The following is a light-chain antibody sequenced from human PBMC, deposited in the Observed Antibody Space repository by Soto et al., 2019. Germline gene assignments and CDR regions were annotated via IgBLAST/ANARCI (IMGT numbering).Light chain of an antibody. CDR2: EGS. V-gene: IGLV2-23*03. CDR3: CSYAGNRTFV. CDR1: SSDFGIYDL. Sequence: QSALTQPASVSGSPVQSITISCTATSSDFGIYDLVSWYQQHPGKAPKVIIFEGSKRPSGVSNRFSGSTSGNTASLTISGLQAEDEADYHCCSYAGNRTFVFGGGTKLTVL. J-gene: IGLJ2*01.